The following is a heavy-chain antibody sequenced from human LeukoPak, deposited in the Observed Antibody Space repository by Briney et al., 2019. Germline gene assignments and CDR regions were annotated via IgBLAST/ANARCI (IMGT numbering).Heavy chain of an antibody. CDR2: FDPEDGET. Sequence: GASVKVSCKVSGYTLTELSMHWVRQAPGKGLEWMGGFDPEDGETIYEQKFQGRVTMTEDTSTDTAYMELSSLRSEDTAVYYCATGLTTVTDIDYWGQGTLVTVSS. V-gene: IGHV1-24*01. D-gene: IGHD4-17*01. CDR1: GYTLTELS. J-gene: IGHJ4*02. CDR3: ATGLTTVTDIDY.